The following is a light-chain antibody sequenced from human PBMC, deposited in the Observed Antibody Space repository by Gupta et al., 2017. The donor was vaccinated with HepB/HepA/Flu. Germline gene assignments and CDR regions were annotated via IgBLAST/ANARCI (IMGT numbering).Light chain of an antibody. Sequence: DIQMTQSPSSLSASVGDRVTITCRASQGIRSDLGWYQQKPGKAPKRLIYAASSLESGVPSRFSGGGSRTVFTITISSLQPEDFAAYCCLQYISYPWTFGQGTKVEI. CDR3: LQYISYPWT. CDR2: AAS. J-gene: IGKJ1*01. V-gene: IGKV1-17*01. CDR1: QGIRSD.